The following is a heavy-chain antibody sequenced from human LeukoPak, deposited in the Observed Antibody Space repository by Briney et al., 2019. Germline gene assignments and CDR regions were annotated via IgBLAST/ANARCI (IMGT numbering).Heavy chain of an antibody. CDR2: IYYSGSN. CDR1: SGSINNYY. D-gene: IGHD5-24*01. Sequence: PSETLSFTCTVSSGSINNYYWRWLPQPPGKGLEGLVYIYYSGSNNYNPPLKSRVNISVDTSKNQFSLKLSSVTAADTAVYYCARAGDGYKKSLDYWGQGTLVTVSS. CDR3: ARAGDGYKKSLDY. V-gene: IGHV4-59*01. J-gene: IGHJ4*02.